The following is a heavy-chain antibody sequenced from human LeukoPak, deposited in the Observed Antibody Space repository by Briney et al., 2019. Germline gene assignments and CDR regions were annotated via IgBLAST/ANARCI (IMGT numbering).Heavy chain of an antibody. CDR2: IYYSGST. D-gene: IGHD6-6*01. Sequence: SETLSLTCTVSGGSISSSSYYWGWIRQPPGKGLEGIGSIYYSGSTYYNPSLKSRVTISVDTSTNQFSLKLSSVTAADTAVYYCAREREPSIAAPRKAFDIWGQGTMVTVSS. J-gene: IGHJ3*02. CDR3: AREREPSIAAPRKAFDI. V-gene: IGHV4-39*02. CDR1: GGSISSSSYY.